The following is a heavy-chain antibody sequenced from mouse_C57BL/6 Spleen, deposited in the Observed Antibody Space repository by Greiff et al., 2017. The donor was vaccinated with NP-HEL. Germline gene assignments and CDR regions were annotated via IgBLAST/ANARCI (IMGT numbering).Heavy chain of an antibody. J-gene: IGHJ4*01. V-gene: IGHV5-17*01. D-gene: IGHD2-1*01. CDR3: AREIYYGNYGRAMDY. Sequence: DVKLVESGGGLVKPGGSLKLSCAASGFTFSDYGMHWVRQAPEQGLEWVAYISSGSSTIYYADTVKGRFTISRDNAKNTLFLQMTSLRSEDTAMYYCAREIYYGNYGRAMDYWGQGTSVTVSS. CDR1: GFTFSDYG. CDR2: ISSGSSTI.